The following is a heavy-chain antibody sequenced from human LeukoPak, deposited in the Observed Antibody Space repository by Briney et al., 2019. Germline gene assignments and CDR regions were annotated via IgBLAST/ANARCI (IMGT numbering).Heavy chain of an antibody. J-gene: IGHJ4*02. CDR2: VKSKTDGETT. Sequence: PGGSLRLSCAASGFTVSSNYMSWVRQAPGKGLEWVGRVKSKTDGETTDYAAPVKGRFTISRDDSKNTLYLQMNSLKTEDTAVYYCTTGLGRSDFDYWGQGTLVTVSS. V-gene: IGHV3-15*01. CDR1: GFTVSSNY. CDR3: TTGLGRSDFDY.